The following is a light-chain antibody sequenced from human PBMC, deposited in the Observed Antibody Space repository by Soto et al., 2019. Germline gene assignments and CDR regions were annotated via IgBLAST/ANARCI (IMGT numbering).Light chain of an antibody. CDR1: KNDIGVYDF. CDR2: EVV. CDR3: KSYAGSNTYV. Sequence: SVLTQPASASGAPGQAVTISCTGTKNDIGVYDFVSWYQHPPGKAPRLIIYEVVQRPSGVPDRFSGSKSGNTASLTVSGLQAADEADYFCKSYAGSNTYVFGRGTKVTVL. J-gene: IGLJ1*01. V-gene: IGLV2-8*01.